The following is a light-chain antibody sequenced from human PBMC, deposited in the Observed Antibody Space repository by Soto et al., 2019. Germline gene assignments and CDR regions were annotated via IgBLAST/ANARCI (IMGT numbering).Light chain of an antibody. Sequence: EIVLTQSPGTLSLSPGERATLSCRASQSVSSSYLAWYQQKPGQAPRLLIYGASSRATGIPDRFSGSGSGTDFTLTISRLEPEDFAVYHCQQYGSSSLAFGQGTKVEIK. CDR2: GAS. V-gene: IGKV3-20*01. CDR1: QSVSSSY. J-gene: IGKJ1*01. CDR3: QQYGSSSLA.